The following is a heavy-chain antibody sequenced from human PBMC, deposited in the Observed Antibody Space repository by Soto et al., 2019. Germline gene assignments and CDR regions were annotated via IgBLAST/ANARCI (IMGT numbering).Heavy chain of an antibody. CDR1: GFTFSSYA. V-gene: IGHV3-30-3*01. Sequence: GGSLRLSCAASGFTFSSYAMHWVRQAPGKGLEWVAVISYDGSNKYYADSVKGRFTISRDNSKNTLYLQMNSLRAEDTAVYYCARGFSYGDYVEKIYWGQGTLVTVSS. CDR3: ARGFSYGDYVEKIY. J-gene: IGHJ4*02. D-gene: IGHD4-17*01. CDR2: ISYDGSNK.